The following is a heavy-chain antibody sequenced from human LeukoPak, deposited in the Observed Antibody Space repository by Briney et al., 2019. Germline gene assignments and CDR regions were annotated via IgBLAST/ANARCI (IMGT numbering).Heavy chain of an antibody. D-gene: IGHD2-15*01. CDR3: AKDLSVNCGDDVVDIDY. CDR2: ISGSGGST. CDR1: GFTFSTYA. J-gene: IGHJ4*02. Sequence: QPGGSLRLSCAASGFTFSTYAMSWVRQAPGKGLEWVSAISGSGGSTYYADSVKGRFTISRDNSKNTLYLQMNSLGAEDTAVYYCAKDLSVNCGDDVVDIDYWGQGTLVTVSS. V-gene: IGHV3-23*01.